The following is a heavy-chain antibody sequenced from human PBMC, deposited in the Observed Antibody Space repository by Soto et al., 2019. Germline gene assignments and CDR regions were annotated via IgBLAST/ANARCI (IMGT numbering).Heavy chain of an antibody. D-gene: IGHD2-21*01. Sequence: QVHLVESGGGVVQPGRSLRLSCAASGFTFSNYAMHWVRQAPGKGLEWVAVISYDGTNKYYADSVKGRFIISRDNSMSMLYLQMSSLTTEDSAVYHCARAVGDCGGQSCGWFDPWGQGTLVTVSS. CDR1: GFTFSNYA. CDR3: ARAVGDCGGQSCGWFDP. V-gene: IGHV3-30-3*01. J-gene: IGHJ5*02. CDR2: ISYDGTNK.